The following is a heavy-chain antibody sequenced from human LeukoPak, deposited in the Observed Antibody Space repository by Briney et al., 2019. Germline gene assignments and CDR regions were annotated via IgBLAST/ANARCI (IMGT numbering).Heavy chain of an antibody. CDR3: AKDPAWLRLSGFDY. Sequence: PGGSLRLSCAASGFTFSSYGVHWVRQAPGKGLEWVAFIRYDGSNKYYADSVKGRFTISRDNSKNTLYLQMNSLRAEDTAVYYCAKDPAWLRLSGFDYWGQGTLVTVSS. D-gene: IGHD5-12*01. CDR2: IRYDGSNK. CDR1: GFTFSSYG. J-gene: IGHJ4*02. V-gene: IGHV3-30*02.